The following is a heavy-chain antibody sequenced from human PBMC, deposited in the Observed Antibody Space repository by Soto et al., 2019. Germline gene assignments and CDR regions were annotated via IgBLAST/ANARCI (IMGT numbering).Heavy chain of an antibody. J-gene: IGHJ6*02. V-gene: IGHV3-48*02. CDR2: ISSRGSTM. CDR3: ARDLPYDDMDV. D-gene: IGHD2-8*01. CDR1: GFTFSSYN. Sequence: EVQLVESGGGLVQPGGSLRLSCAASGFTFSSYNMKWVRQAPGKGLEWVSYISSRGSTMEYADSVKGRFIISRDNGKNSLYLQMISLRDEDTAGYYCARDLPYDDMDVWGQGTTVTVSS.